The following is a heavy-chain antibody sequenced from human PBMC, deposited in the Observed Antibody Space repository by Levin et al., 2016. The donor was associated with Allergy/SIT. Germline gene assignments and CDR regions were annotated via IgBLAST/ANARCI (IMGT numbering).Heavy chain of an antibody. V-gene: IGHV3-23*01. CDR2: ISGSGDIP. CDR1: GFNFRYHV. J-gene: IGHJ3*01. Sequence: GESLKISCAASGFNFRYHVMGWVRQAPGKGLEWVSMISGSGDIPYHADSVKGRITISRDNSNNILFLQMNSLRAEDTAVYYCAKAYCSSPTSLCLMAFDFWGHGTVVTVSS. CDR3: AKAYCSSPTSLCLMAFDF. D-gene: IGHD2/OR15-2a*01.